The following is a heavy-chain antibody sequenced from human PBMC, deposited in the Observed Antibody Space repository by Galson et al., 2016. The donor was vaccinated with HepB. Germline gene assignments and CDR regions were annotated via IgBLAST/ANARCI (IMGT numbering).Heavy chain of an antibody. CDR2: ISGSGSRI. Sequence: SLRLSCAASGFTFRNYEMNWVRQAPGKGLEWVSYISGSGSRITYADSVKGRFTISRDNAKNALYLQMNSLTVEDTAVYHCASETEESNNDALDIWGQGTMVTVSP. CDR3: ASETEESNNDALDI. D-gene: IGHD1-1*01. CDR1: GFTFRNYE. V-gene: IGHV3-48*03. J-gene: IGHJ3*02.